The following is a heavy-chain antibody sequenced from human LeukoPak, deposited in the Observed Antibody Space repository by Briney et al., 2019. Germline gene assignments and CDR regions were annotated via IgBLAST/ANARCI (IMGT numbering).Heavy chain of an antibody. D-gene: IGHD2-15*01. CDR2: FDPEDGET. J-gene: IGHJ5*02. CDR3: AKSQINIVVVVAATGDWFDP. V-gene: IGHV1-24*01. Sequence: GASVKVSCKVSGYTLTELSMHWVRQAPGKGLEWMGGFDPEDGETIYAQKFQGRVTMTEDTSTDTAYMELSSLRAEDTAVYYCAKSQINIVVVVAATGDWFDPWGQGTLVTVSS. CDR1: GYTLTELS.